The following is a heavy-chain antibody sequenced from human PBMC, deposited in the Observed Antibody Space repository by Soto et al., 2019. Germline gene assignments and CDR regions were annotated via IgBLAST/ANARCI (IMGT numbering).Heavy chain of an antibody. V-gene: IGHV4-34*01. CDR2: INHSGSA. CDR3: ARGLITGSHYSGGWYYFDS. J-gene: IGHJ4*02. D-gene: IGHD6-19*01. Sequence: QVQLQQSGAGLLKPSETLSLTCAVYGESFSGYIWTWIRQTPGKGLQWIGQINHSGSASYNPSLNSRVTISVRTSNSQFSLELSSVTAADTAVYYCARGLITGSHYSGGWYYFDSWGQGTQVTVSS. CDR1: GESFSGYI.